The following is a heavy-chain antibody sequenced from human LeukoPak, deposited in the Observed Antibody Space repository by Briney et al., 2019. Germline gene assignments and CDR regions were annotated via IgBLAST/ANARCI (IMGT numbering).Heavy chain of an antibody. CDR2: IIPIFGTA. D-gene: IGHD5-18*01. Sequence: SVKVSCKASGGTFSSYAISWVRQAPGQGLEWMGGIIPIFGTANYAQKFQGRVTITTDESTSTAYMELSSLRSEDTAVYYCARDLRRAMVREGAFDIWGQGTMVVVSS. CDR3: ARDLRRAMVREGAFDI. V-gene: IGHV1-69*05. J-gene: IGHJ3*02. CDR1: GGTFSSYA.